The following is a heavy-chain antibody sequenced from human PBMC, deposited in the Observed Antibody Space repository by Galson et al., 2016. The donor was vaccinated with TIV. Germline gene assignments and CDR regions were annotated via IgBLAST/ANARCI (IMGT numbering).Heavy chain of an antibody. J-gene: IGHJ4*02. CDR3: AQWLGSSNS. CDR1: RSTFSSSW. V-gene: IGHV3-7*01. CDR2: INGDGTEI. D-gene: IGHD6-19*01. Sequence: SLRLSCADSRSTFSSSWMNWVRQAPGKGLEWVANINGDGTEIKYVDSVKGRFTISRDNAKNSLYLQMSNLRVEDTAIYYCAQWLGSSNSWSQGTLVTVSS.